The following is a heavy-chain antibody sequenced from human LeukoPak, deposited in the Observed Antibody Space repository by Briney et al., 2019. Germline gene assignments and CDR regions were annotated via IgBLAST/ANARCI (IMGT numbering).Heavy chain of an antibody. D-gene: IGHD3-10*01. CDR1: GFTFSNYW. J-gene: IGHJ4*02. V-gene: IGHV3-74*01. Sequence: GGSLRLACAASGFTFSNYWMHWVRQAPGKGMVGVSLINSDGSRTTYADSVKGRFTISRDNAKNTLYLQMNSLRAEDTAVYYGVRDEYGSESYWGQGTLVTVS. CDR2: INSDGSRT. CDR3: VRDEYGSESY.